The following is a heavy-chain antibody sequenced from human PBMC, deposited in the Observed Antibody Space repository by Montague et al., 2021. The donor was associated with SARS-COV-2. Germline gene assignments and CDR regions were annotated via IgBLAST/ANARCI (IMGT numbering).Heavy chain of an antibody. CDR3: VRDTQYYDDNAWDDWFDP. V-gene: IGHV4-59*01. D-gene: IGHD3-16*01. Sequence: SETLSLTCTVSGGSIYSYYWSWVRQPPGKGLEWIGHVSHKGRTNYNPSLKSRVTISVDTSNNYFSLRLSSVTAADTAVYYCVRDTQYYDDNAWDDWFDPWGRELWSPSPQ. CDR1: GGSIYSYY. CDR2: VSHKGRT. J-gene: IGHJ5*02.